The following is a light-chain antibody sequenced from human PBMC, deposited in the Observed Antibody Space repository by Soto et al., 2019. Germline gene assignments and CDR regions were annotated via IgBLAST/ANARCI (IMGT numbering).Light chain of an antibody. CDR3: ETWDDNTWV. Sequence: QLVLTQSSSASASLGSSVKLTCTLSSGHSSFIIAWHQQQPGKAPRFLMKLEGDGSYDKGSGVPDRFSGSSSGADRYLTISNLPFEDEADYYCETWDDNTWVFGGGTKLTVL. CDR2: LEGDGSY. CDR1: SGHSSFI. J-gene: IGLJ3*02. V-gene: IGLV4-60*02.